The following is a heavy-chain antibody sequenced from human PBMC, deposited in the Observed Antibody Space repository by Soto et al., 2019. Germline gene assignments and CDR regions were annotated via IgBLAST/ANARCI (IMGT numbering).Heavy chain of an antibody. Sequence: GGSLRLSCAASGFTFSSYAMSWVRQAPGKGLEWVSAISGSGGSTYYADSVKGRFTISRDNSKNTLYLQMNSLRAEDTAVYYCAKGLSMEGITGTTIPSDYWGQGTLVTVS. D-gene: IGHD1-7*01. J-gene: IGHJ4*02. V-gene: IGHV3-23*01. CDR2: ISGSGGST. CDR3: AKGLSMEGITGTTIPSDY. CDR1: GFTFSSYA.